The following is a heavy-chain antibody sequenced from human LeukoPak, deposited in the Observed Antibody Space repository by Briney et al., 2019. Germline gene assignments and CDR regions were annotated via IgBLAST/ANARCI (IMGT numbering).Heavy chain of an antibody. CDR2: ISYSGST. CDR1: GGSISSYY. V-gene: IGHV4-59*08. Sequence: SETLSLTCTVSGGSISSYYWTWIRQPPGKGLEWIGYISYSGSTNYNPSVKSRVTISVDTSKNQFSLKVSSVTAADTAVYYCARGMADRYNWFDPWGQGTLVTVSS. J-gene: IGHJ5*02. CDR3: ARGMADRYNWFDP. D-gene: IGHD1-14*01.